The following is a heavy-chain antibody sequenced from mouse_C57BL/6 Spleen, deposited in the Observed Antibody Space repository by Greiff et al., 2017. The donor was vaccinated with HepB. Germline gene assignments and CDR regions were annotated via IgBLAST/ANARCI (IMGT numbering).Heavy chain of an antibody. J-gene: IGHJ2*01. CDR2: IDPANGNT. CDR3: ARGIITTVGDFDY. D-gene: IGHD1-1*01. Sequence: DVKLQESVAELVRPGASVKLSCTASGFNIKNTYMHWVKQRPEQGLEWIGRIDPANGNTKYAPKFQGKATITADTSSNTAYLQLSSLTSEDTAIYYCARGIITTVGDFDYWGQGTTLTVSS. V-gene: IGHV14-3*01. CDR1: GFNIKNTY.